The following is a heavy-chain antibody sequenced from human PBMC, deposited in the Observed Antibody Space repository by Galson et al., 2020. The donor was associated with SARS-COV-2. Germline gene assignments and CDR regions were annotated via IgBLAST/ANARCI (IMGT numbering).Heavy chain of an antibody. Sequence: GESLKISCAASGFTFSRYGMHWVRQAPGKGLEWVAVISSDGSNEYYVDSVKGRFTISRDNSKNTLYLQMNSLRAEDTAVYYCAKSPEDHPLLYGYYFDYWGQGTLVTVSS. CDR3: AKSPEDHPLLYGYYFDY. V-gene: IGHV3-30*18. CDR1: GFTFSRYG. J-gene: IGHJ4*02. CDR2: ISSDGSNE. D-gene: IGHD2-2*02.